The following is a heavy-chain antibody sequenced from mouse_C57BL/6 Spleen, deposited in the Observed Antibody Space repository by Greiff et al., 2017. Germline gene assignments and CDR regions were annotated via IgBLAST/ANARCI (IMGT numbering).Heavy chain of an antibody. V-gene: IGHV1-18*01. Sequence: EVKLMESGPELVKPGASVKIPCKASGYTFTDYNMDWVKQSHGKSLEWIGDINPNNGGTIYNQKFKGKATLTVDKSSSTAYMELRSLTSEDTAVEYCARRQLRLRWVYFDYWGQGTTLTVSS. D-gene: IGHD3-2*02. CDR1: GYTFTDYN. J-gene: IGHJ2*01. CDR3: ARRQLRLRWVYFDY. CDR2: INPNNGGT.